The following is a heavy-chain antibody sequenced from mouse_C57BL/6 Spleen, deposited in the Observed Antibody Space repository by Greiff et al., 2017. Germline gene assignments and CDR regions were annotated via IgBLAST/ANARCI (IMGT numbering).Heavy chain of an antibody. CDR2: IYPRSGNT. V-gene: IGHV1-81*01. J-gene: IGHJ4*01. CDR3: ADYSNPYYAMDY. Sequence: QVQLQQSGAELARPGASVKLSCKASGYTFTSYGIRWVEQRTGQGLEWIGEIYPRSGNTYYNQKFKGKATLTADKSSSTAYMELRSLTSEDSAVYFCADYSNPYYAMDYWGQGTSVTVSS. CDR1: GYTFTSYG. D-gene: IGHD2-5*01.